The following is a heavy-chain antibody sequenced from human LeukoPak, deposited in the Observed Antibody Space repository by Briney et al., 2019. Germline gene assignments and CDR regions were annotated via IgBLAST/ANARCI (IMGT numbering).Heavy chain of an antibody. V-gene: IGHV3-21*01. Sequence: PGGSLRLSCAASGFTFSSYSMNWVRQAPGKGLEWVSSISSSSSYIYYADSVKGRFTIPRDNAKNSLYLQMNSLRAEDTAVYYCARAHLRVFDYWGQGTLVTVSS. CDR1: GFTFSSYS. CDR3: ARAHLRVFDY. CDR2: ISSSSSYI. J-gene: IGHJ4*02.